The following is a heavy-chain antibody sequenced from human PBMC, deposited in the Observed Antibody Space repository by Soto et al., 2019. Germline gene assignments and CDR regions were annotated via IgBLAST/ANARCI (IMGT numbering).Heavy chain of an antibody. CDR3: AKGYYDSSGYFDY. Sequence: GGSLRLSCAASGFTFSSYAMSWVRQAPGKGLEWVSAISGSGGSTYYADSVKGQFTTSRDNSKNTLYLQMNSLRAEDTAVYYCAKGYYDSSGYFDYWGQGTLVTVSS. CDR1: GFTFSSYA. D-gene: IGHD3-22*01. V-gene: IGHV3-23*01. J-gene: IGHJ4*02. CDR2: ISGSGGST.